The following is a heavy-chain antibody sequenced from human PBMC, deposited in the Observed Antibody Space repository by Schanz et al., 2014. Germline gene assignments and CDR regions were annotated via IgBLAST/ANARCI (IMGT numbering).Heavy chain of an antibody. CDR2: INTGVNT. CDR1: GFTFGDYA. CDR3: ARRMIAAAGGAIDD. Sequence: EVQLVESGGGVVQPGRSLRLSCAASGFTFGDYAMTWVRQAPGKGLEWVSAINTGVNTYYVDAVWGRFTISRDNSKNTLYLQMNSLRTGDDAVYYCARRMIAAAGGAIDDWGQGSLVAVSA. J-gene: IGHJ4*02. V-gene: IGHV3-23*04. D-gene: IGHD6-13*01.